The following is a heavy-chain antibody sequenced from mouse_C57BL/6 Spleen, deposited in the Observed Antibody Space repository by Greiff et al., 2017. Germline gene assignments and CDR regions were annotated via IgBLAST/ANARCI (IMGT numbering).Heavy chain of an antibody. D-gene: IGHD3-1*01. J-gene: IGHJ2*01. CDR2: IDPETGGT. CDR3: SSRGDVDY. Sequence: QVQLKESGAELVRPGASVTLSCKASGYTFTDYEMHWVKQTPVHGLEWIGAIDPETGGTAYNQKFKGKAILTADKSSSTAYMELRSLTSEDSAVYYCSSRGDVDYWGQGTTLTVSS. V-gene: IGHV1-15*01. CDR1: GYTFTDYE.